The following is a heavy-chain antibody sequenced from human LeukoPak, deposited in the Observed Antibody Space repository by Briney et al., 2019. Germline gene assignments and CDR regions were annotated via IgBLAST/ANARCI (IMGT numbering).Heavy chain of an antibody. CDR2: INPKSGGT. Sequence: ASVKVSCKASGYTFTGYYLHWVRQAPGQGLEWMGWINPKSGGTASAQHFQGRVTMTRDTSISTAYMEVSRLTSDDTAVYYCARDLAVAGTNRYFDYWGQGTLVTVSS. V-gene: IGHV1-2*02. D-gene: IGHD6-19*01. CDR3: ARDLAVAGTNRYFDY. J-gene: IGHJ4*02. CDR1: GYTFTGYY.